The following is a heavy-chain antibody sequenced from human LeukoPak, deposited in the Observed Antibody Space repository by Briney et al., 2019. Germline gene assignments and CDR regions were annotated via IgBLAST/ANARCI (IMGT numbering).Heavy chain of an antibody. CDR2: ISYDGSNK. J-gene: IGHJ4*02. V-gene: IGHV3-30*04. CDR3: AVSNG. D-gene: IGHD5/OR15-5a*01. CDR1: GFTFSSYA. Sequence: GGSLRLSCAASGFTFSSYAMHWVRQAPGKGLEWGAVISYDGSNKYYADSVKGRFTISRDNSKNTLYLQMNSLRAEDTAVYYCAVSNGWGQGTLVTVSS.